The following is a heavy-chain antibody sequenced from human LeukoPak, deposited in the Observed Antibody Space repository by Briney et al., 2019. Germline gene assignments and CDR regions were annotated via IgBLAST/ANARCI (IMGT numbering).Heavy chain of an antibody. CDR1: GYTFTSYG. CDR3: ASGYYGSGSYYTLDEYYFDY. V-gene: IGHV1-18*01. CDR2: ISTYNGNT. D-gene: IGHD3-10*01. J-gene: IGHJ4*02. Sequence: GASVKVSCKASGYTFTSYGISWVRQAPGQGLEWMGWISTYNGNTNYAQKFQGRVTMTRDTSISTAYMELSRLRSDDTAVYYCASGYYGSGSYYTLDEYYFDYWGQGTLVTVSS.